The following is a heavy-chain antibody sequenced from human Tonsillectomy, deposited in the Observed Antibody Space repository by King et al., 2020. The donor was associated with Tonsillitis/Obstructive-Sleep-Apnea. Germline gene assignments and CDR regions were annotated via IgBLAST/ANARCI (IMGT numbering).Heavy chain of an antibody. CDR1: GFSLTTSGVG. CDR2: IYWNDDK. V-gene: IGHV2-5*01. CDR3: AHIKNALYYDSSCYYFFDY. D-gene: IGHD3-22*01. J-gene: IGHJ4*02. Sequence: TLKESGPTLVKPSQTLTLTCTFSGFSLTTSGVGVGWLRQPPGKALEWLALIYWNDDKRYSPSLRSRLTITKDTSKNQVVLTMTNMDPVDTATYFCAHIKNALYYDSSCYYFFDYWGQGTLVTVSS.